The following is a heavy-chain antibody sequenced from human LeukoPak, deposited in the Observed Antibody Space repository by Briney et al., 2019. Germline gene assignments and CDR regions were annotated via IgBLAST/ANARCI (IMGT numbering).Heavy chain of an antibody. CDR2: IYYSGST. Sequence: PSETLSLTCTVSGGSTSSYYWSWIRQPPGKGLEWIGYIYYSGSTNYNPSLKSRVTISVDTSKNQFSLKLNSVTAADTAVYYCARVPITFRYYYMDVWGKGTTVTVSS. V-gene: IGHV4-59*01. CDR3: ARVPITFRYYYMDV. D-gene: IGHD3-16*01. CDR1: GGSTSSYY. J-gene: IGHJ6*03.